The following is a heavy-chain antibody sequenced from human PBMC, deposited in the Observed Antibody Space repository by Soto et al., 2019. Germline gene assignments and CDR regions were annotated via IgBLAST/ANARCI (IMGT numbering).Heavy chain of an antibody. V-gene: IGHV3-48*01. CDR3: QGEQQPGIDY. Sequence: GGSLRLSCAASGFTFSSYSMNWVRQAPGKGLEWVSYISSSSSTIYYADSVKGRFTISRDNAKNSLYLQMNSLRAEDTAVYYCQGEQQPGIDYWGQGTLVTVSS. D-gene: IGHD6-13*01. CDR2: ISSSSSTI. J-gene: IGHJ4*02. CDR1: GFTFSSYS.